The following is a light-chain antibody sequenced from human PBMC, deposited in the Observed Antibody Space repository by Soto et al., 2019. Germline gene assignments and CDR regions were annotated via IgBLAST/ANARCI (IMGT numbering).Light chain of an antibody. V-gene: IGLV2-14*01. J-gene: IGLJ1*01. CDR3: NSYTTSTTYV. CDR2: EVS. CDR1: SSDVGYSKY. Sequence: QSVLTQPASVSGSPGQSITISCTGTSSDVGYSKYVSWYQQHPGKAPKLIIYEVSNRPSGVSDRFSGSKSGNTASLTISGLQAEDEADYYCNSYTTSTTYVFGTGTKLTVL.